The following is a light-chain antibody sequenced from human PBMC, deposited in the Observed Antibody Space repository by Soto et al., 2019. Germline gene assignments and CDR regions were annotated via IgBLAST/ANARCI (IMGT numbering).Light chain of an antibody. J-gene: IGLJ1*01. Sequence: QSVLTQPASVSGSPGQSITISCAGTRDDIGAYDYVSWYQQHPGNAPKLLVYEVTNRPSGVSDRFSGSKSGNTASLTISGLQAEDEADYYCSSYAGSNNFVFGTGTKVTV. CDR3: SSYAGSNNFV. CDR1: RDDIGAYDY. V-gene: IGLV2-14*01. CDR2: EVT.